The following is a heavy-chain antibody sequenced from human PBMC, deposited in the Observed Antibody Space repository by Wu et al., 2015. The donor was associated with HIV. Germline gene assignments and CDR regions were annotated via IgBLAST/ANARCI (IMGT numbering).Heavy chain of an antibody. J-gene: IGHJ4*02. V-gene: IGHV1-69*15. CDR1: GGTFSSYA. CDR2: IIPIFNKG. D-gene: IGHD3-16*01. Sequence: QVQLVQSGAEVKKPGSSVKVSCKASGGTFSSYAISWVRQAPGQGLEWMGRIIPIFNKGNYAQKFQGRVTITADESTRTVYMELGSLTSEDTGVYYCATGSTSYYDGSGPLVWGQGTLVTVSS. CDR3: ATGSTSYYDGSGPLV.